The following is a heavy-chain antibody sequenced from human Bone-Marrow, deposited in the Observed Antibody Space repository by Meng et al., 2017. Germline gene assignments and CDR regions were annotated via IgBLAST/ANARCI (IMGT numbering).Heavy chain of an antibody. CDR1: GGSISSGGYY. V-gene: IGHV4-31*03. Sequence: SETLSLTCTVSGGSISSGGYYWSWIRQHPGKGLEWIGYIYYSGGTYYNPSLKSRVTISVDTSKNQFSLKLSSVTAADTAVYYCASKISLGEEYYYGMDVWGQGPTVTVSS. CDR3: ASKISLGEEYYYGMDV. CDR2: IYYSGGT. J-gene: IGHJ6*02. D-gene: IGHD3-16*01.